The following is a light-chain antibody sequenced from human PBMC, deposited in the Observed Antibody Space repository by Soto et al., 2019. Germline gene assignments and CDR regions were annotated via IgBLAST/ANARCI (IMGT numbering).Light chain of an antibody. J-gene: IGLJ1*01. CDR3: QAWDGSSYV. Sequence: SYELTQPPSVSVSPGQTASVTCSGDKLRDKYIFWYQQVPGQSPVLVIYEDVRRPSGVPERFSGSNSGNTATLTISGTQAVDEADYYCQAWDGSSYVFGSGTKVTVL. CDR2: EDV. V-gene: IGLV3-1*01. CDR1: KLRDKY.